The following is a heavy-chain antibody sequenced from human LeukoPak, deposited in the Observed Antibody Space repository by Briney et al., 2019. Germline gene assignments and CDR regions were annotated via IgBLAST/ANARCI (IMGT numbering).Heavy chain of an antibody. CDR3: ARAAAAAPAEYFQH. V-gene: IGHV4-59*01. CDR2: IYYSGST. J-gene: IGHJ1*01. CDR1: GGSISSYY. D-gene: IGHD6-13*01. Sequence: SETLSLTCTVSGGSISSYYWSWIRQPPGKGLEWIGYIYYSGSTNYNPSLKSRVTISVDTSKNQFSLKLSSMTAADTAVYYCARAAAAAPAEYFQHWGQGTLVTVSS.